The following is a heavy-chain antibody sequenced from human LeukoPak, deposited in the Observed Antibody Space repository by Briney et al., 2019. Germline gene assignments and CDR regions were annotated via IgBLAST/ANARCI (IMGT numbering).Heavy chain of an antibody. Sequence: SETLSLTCIVSGGSISSSSYYWGWIRQPPGKGLEWIGSIYHSGSTYYNPSLKSRVTISVDTSKNQFSLNLSSVTAADTAVYYCARGHVDVRGVMLPFDYWGQGTLVTVSS. CDR2: IYHSGST. D-gene: IGHD3-10*01. CDR1: GGSISSSSYY. CDR3: ARGHVDVRGVMLPFDY. V-gene: IGHV4-39*07. J-gene: IGHJ4*02.